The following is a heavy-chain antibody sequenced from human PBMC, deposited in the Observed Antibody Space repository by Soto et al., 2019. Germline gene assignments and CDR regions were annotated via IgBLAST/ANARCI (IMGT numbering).Heavy chain of an antibody. CDR3: AREGVVPAASYYYYYGMDV. CDR2: TYYRSKWYN. CDR1: GDSVSSNSAA. J-gene: IGHJ6*02. D-gene: IGHD2-2*01. Sequence: SQTLSLTCAISGDSVSSNSAAWNWIRQSPSRGLEWLGRTYYRSKWYNDYAVSVKSRITINPDTSKNQFSLQLNSVTPEDTAVYYCAREGVVPAASYYYYYGMDVWGQGTTVTVPS. V-gene: IGHV6-1*01.